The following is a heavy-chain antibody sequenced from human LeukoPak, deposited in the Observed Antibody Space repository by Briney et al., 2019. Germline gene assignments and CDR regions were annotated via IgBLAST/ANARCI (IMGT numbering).Heavy chain of an antibody. CDR2: ISYDGSIN. D-gene: IGHD2-15*01. J-gene: IGHJ4*02. CDR3: ARDRRYCNGGSCYFDYFFDY. Sequence: PGGSLRLSCAASGFTFNSYAVHWVRQAPGKGLEWVAVISYDGSINFYAASVKGRFTISRDNSKNTLYLQMNSLRAEDTALYFCARDRRYCNGGSCYFDYFFDYWGQGTLVTVSS. CDR1: GFTFNSYA. V-gene: IGHV3-30-3*01.